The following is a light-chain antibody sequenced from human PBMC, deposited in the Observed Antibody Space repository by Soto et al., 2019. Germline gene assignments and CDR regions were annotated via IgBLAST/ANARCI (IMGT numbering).Light chain of an antibody. J-gene: IGLJ1*01. CDR3: CSYAGSSTYV. CDR2: EVS. Sequence: QSALTQPASVSGSPGQSITISCTGTSSDVWTYNFVSWYQQHPGKAPKLMIYEVSKRPSGISNRFSGSKSGNTASLTISGLQAEDEADYYCCSYAGSSTYVFGTGTKLTVL. V-gene: IGLV2-23*02. CDR1: SSDVWTYNF.